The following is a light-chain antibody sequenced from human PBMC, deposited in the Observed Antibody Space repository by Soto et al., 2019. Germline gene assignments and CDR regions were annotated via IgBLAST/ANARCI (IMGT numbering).Light chain of an antibody. J-gene: IGKJ4*01. Sequence: EIVLTQSPGTVSLSPGASVTLSCRASQNVRNNYLAWYQHKPGQAPRLLIYDASNRATGIPARFSGSGSGTDFTLTISSLEPEDFAVYYCQHYNNWPLTFGGGTKVDIK. CDR2: DAS. V-gene: IGKV3-11*01. CDR1: QNVRNNY. CDR3: QHYNNWPLT.